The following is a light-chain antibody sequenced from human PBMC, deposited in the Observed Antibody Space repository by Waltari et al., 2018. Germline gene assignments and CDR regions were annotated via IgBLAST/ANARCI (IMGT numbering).Light chain of an antibody. J-gene: IGKJ1*01. CDR1: QDISNY. CDR2: GAS. V-gene: IGKV1-17*03. Sequence: DIQVTQSPSAMSASVGARVTITCRASQDISNYLAWFQQRPGKVPKRLIYGASRLQDGVPSRFSGNGSGTEFTLTISSLQPEDFATYYCLQHDSFPWTFGQGTKVEF. CDR3: LQHDSFPWT.